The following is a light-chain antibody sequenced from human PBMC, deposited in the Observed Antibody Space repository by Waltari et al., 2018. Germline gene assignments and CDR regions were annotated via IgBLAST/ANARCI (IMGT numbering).Light chain of an antibody. J-gene: IGKJ1*01. CDR1: QDISSA. Sequence: EIQMTQFPSSVSASVGDRVTITGRSGQDISSALAWYQQKPGQAPNLLIYAVSSLQSWVPSRLRGSGSWTDVSLTISDLQPADVATYCCQQGASFPTTFGQGTKVEIK. CDR2: AVS. CDR3: QQGASFPTT. V-gene: IGKV1-12*01.